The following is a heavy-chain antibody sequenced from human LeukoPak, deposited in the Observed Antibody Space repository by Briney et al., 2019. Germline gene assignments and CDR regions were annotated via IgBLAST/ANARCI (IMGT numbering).Heavy chain of an antibody. CDR1: GFTFSDYY. Sequence: PGGSLRLSCATSGFTFSDYYMSWIRLAPGKGREWISCISDSGSTIYYADSVKGRFTISRDNSKNTLYLQMNSLRAEDTAVYYCARDTVYSSSWPDAFDIWGQGTMVTVSS. CDR3: ARDTVYSSSWPDAFDI. CDR2: ISDSGSTI. J-gene: IGHJ3*02. D-gene: IGHD6-13*01. V-gene: IGHV3-11*04.